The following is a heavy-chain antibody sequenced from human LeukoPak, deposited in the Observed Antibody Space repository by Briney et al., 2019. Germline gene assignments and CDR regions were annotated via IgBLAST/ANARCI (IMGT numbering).Heavy chain of an antibody. D-gene: IGHD6-19*01. CDR3: AREKPQYSSGWYGAPDY. CDR1: GFTVSSNY. CDR2: IYSGGST. J-gene: IGHJ4*02. Sequence: GGSLRLSCAASGFTVSSNYMSWVRQAPGKGLEWVSVIYSGGSTYYADSVKGRLTISRDNSKNTLYLQMNSLRAEDTAVYYCAREKPQYSSGWYGAPDYWGQGTLVTVSS. V-gene: IGHV3-53*01.